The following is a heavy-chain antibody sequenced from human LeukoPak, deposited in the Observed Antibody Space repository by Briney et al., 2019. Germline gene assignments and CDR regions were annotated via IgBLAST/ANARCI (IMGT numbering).Heavy chain of an antibody. CDR2: ISAYNGNT. Sequence: GASVKVSCKASGYTFTSYGISWVRQAPGQGLEWMGWISAYNGNTNYAQKLQGRVIMTTDTSTSKAYMELRSLRSDDTAVYYCARDGAGDIVVVPASVIDAFDIWGQGTMVTVSS. D-gene: IGHD2-2*01. CDR1: GYTFTSYG. CDR3: ARDGAGDIVVVPASVIDAFDI. V-gene: IGHV1-18*01. J-gene: IGHJ3*02.